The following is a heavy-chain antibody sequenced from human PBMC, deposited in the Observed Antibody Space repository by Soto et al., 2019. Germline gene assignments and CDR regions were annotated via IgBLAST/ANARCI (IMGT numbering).Heavy chain of an antibody. V-gene: IGHV4-59*01. CDR3: AREGVTLNWFDP. J-gene: IGHJ5*02. CDR2: IYYSGST. CDR1: GGSISSYY. Sequence: PSETLSLTCTVSGGSISSYYWSLIRQPPGKGLELIGYIYYSGSTNYNPSLKSRVTISVDTSKNQFSLKLSSVTAADTAVYYCAREGVTLNWFDPWGQGTLVAVSS. D-gene: IGHD4-4*01.